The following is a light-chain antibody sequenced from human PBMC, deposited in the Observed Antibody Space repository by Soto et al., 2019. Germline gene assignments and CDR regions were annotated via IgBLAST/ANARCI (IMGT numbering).Light chain of an antibody. CDR2: GAS. CDR3: QQHNNWPPYT. CDR1: QSVSSN. J-gene: IGKJ2*01. V-gene: IGKV3-15*01. Sequence: EIVMTQSPATLSVSPGERATLSCRASQSVSSNLAWYQQKPGQAPRLLIYGASNRDNGVPARFSGSGSGTEFTLTISSLQSEDSAVYYCQQHNNWPPYTFGQGTKLEIK.